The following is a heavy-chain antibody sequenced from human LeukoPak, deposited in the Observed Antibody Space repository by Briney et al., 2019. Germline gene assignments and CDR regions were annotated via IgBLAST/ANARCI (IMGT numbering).Heavy chain of an antibody. J-gene: IGHJ4*02. CDR1: GGSISGYH. CDR2: IYYNGDT. D-gene: IGHD2-21*01. CDR3: ARLGDCGHDCYSHDY. V-gene: IGHV4-59*08. Sequence: SETLSLTCVVSGGSISGYHWGWVRQPPGKGLEYISFIYYNGDTNYNPSLKSRVTMSVDTSKNQFSLKLSSVTAADTAVYYCARLGDCGHDCYSHDYWGQGTLVTVSS.